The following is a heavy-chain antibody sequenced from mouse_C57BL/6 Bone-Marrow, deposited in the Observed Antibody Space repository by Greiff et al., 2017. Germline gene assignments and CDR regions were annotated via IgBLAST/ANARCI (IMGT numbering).Heavy chain of an antibody. CDR1: GYTFTSYW. CDR3: ARSHYYGSSYDAMDY. V-gene: IGHV1-55*01. CDR2: IYPGSGST. Sequence: QVQLQQPGAELVKPGASVKMSCKASGYTFTSYWITWVKQRPGQGLEWIGDIYPGSGSTNYNEKFKSKATLTVDTSSSTAYMQLSSLTSEDSAVYYWARSHYYGSSYDAMDYWGQGTSVTVSS. D-gene: IGHD1-1*01. J-gene: IGHJ4*01.